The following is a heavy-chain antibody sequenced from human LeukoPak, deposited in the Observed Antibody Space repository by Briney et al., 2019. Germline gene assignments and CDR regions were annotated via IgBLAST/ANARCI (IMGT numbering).Heavy chain of an antibody. D-gene: IGHD2-2*01. CDR1: GFTFSSYA. Sequence: PGGSLRLSCAASGFTFSSYAMSWVRQAPGKGLEWVPAISGSGGSTYYADSVKGRFTISRDNSKNTLYLQMNSLRAEDTAVYYCAKALSYRGYCSSTSCYGPFDYWGQGTLVTVSS. CDR3: AKALSYRGYCSSTSCYGPFDY. CDR2: ISGSGGST. V-gene: IGHV3-23*01. J-gene: IGHJ4*02.